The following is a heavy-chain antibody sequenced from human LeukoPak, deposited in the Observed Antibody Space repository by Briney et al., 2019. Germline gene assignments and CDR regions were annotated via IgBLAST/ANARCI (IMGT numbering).Heavy chain of an antibody. CDR1: GITFSSYE. CDR3: ARGFRDTAMFLDY. Sequence: GGSLRLSCAASGITFSSYEMNWVRQAPGKGLEWVSCISSSGSTMYYADSVKGRFTISRGNAKNSLYLQMNSLRVEDTAVYYCARGFRDTAMFLDYWGQGTLVTVSS. J-gene: IGHJ4*02. D-gene: IGHD5-18*01. V-gene: IGHV3-48*03. CDR2: ISSSGSTM.